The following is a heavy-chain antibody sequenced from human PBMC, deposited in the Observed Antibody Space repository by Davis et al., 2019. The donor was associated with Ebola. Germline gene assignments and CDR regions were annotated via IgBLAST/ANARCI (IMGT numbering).Heavy chain of an antibody. D-gene: IGHD3-10*01. CDR3: SERGSSV. CDR2: LYYTGSA. CDR1: GVSISRHY. J-gene: IGHJ4*02. V-gene: IGHV4-59*03. Sequence: PSETLSLTCTVSGVSISRHYWSWIRQPPGKRLEWFGSLYYTGSAYYNSSLASRATISVDTSKNQFSLKLTSVTAADTAMYYCSERGSSVWGQGTLVTVSS.